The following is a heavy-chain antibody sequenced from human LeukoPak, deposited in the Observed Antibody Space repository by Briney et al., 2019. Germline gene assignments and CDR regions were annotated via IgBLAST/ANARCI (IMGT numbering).Heavy chain of an antibody. D-gene: IGHD3-22*01. Sequence: GGSLRLSCAASGFTFSSYAMSWVRQAPGKGLEWVSAISGSGGSTYYADSVKGRFTISRDNSKNMLYLQMNSLRAEDTAVYYCAKDTYYYDSSGSRHDAFDIWGQGTMVTVSS. CDR1: GFTFSSYA. V-gene: IGHV3-23*01. CDR2: ISGSGGST. CDR3: AKDTYYYDSSGSRHDAFDI. J-gene: IGHJ3*02.